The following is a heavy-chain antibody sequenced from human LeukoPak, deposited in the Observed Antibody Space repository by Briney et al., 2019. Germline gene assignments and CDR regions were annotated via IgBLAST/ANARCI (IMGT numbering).Heavy chain of an antibody. CDR3: ASHTYYYDSSGPLDAFDI. D-gene: IGHD3-22*01. Sequence: SETLSLTCTVSGGSISSYYWSWIRQPPGKGLEWLGYIYYSGSTNYNPSLKSRVTIPVDTSKNQFSLKLSSVTAADTAVYYCASHTYYYDSSGPLDAFDIWGQGTMVTVSS. CDR2: IYYSGST. J-gene: IGHJ3*02. V-gene: IGHV4-59*08. CDR1: GGSISSYY.